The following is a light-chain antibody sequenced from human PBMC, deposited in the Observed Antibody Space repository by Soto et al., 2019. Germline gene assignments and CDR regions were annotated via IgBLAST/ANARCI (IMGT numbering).Light chain of an antibody. V-gene: IGLV2-8*01. CDR1: SSDAGGYNY. CDR2: GVN. Sequence: QSVLTQPPSASGSPGQPVTISCTGTSSDAGGYNYVSWYQQHPGKAPQLVIYGVNKRASGVPDRFSGSKSGNTASLTVSGLQAEDEADYYCSSYAGSNILYVFGTGTKVTVL. J-gene: IGLJ1*01. CDR3: SSYAGSNILYV.